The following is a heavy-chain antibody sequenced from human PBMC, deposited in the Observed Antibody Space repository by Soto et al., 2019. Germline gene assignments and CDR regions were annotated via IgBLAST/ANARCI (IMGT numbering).Heavy chain of an antibody. CDR1: GFTFSSYW. D-gene: IGHD6-13*01. CDR3: AREAAAEQFDY. CDR2: IKQDGSEK. V-gene: IGHV3-7*01. J-gene: IGHJ4*02. Sequence: EVQLVESGGGLVQPGGSLRLSCAASGFTFSSYWMSWVRKAPGKGLEWVANIKQDGSEKYYVDSVKGRFTISRDNAKNSLYLQMNSLRAEDTAVYYCAREAAAEQFDYWGQGTLVTVSS.